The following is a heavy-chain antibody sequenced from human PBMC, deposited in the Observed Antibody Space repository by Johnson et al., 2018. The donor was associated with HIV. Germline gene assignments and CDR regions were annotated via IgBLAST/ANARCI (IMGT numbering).Heavy chain of an antibody. J-gene: IGHJ3*02. CDR1: GFTFSSYG. D-gene: IGHD3-10*01. CDR2: IRYDGSNQ. CDR3: AKDLVFYVPRSESYYKVFFAFDI. Sequence: HVQLVESGGGVVQPGGSLRLSCAASGFTFSSYGMHWVRQAPGKGLEWVAFIRYDGSNQYYADSVKGRFTISRDNSKNTVYLQMNSLRPEDTAVYYCAKDLVFYVPRSESYYKVFFAFDIWGQGTMVTVSS. V-gene: IGHV3-30*02.